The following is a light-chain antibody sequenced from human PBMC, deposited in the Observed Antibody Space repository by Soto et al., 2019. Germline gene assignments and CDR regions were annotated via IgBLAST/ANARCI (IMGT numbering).Light chain of an antibody. Sequence: HSVLTQPASVSGSPGQSITISCTGTSSDVGSYNLVSWYQQHPGKAPKLMIYEGSKRPSGVSNRFSGSKSGNTASLTISGLQAEDEADYYCCSYAGSTFGGGTKLTVL. V-gene: IGLV2-23*01. J-gene: IGLJ2*01. CDR3: CSYAGST. CDR1: SSDVGSYNL. CDR2: EGS.